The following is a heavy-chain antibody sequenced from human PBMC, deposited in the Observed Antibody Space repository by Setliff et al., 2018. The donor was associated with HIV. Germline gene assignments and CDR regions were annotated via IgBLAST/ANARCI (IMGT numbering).Heavy chain of an antibody. V-gene: IGHV4-38-2*02. J-gene: IGHJ4*02. CDR2: VYHTGST. CDR3: ARASYYDSGAT. CDR1: GYSISSRYY. D-gene: IGHD3-10*01. Sequence: SETLSLTCTVSGYSISSRYYWGWIRQPPGKGLEWIGSVYHTGSTYYNPSLKSRVTMSADTSKNQISLKLSSVTAADTAVYFCARASYYDSGATWGQGTLVTVSS.